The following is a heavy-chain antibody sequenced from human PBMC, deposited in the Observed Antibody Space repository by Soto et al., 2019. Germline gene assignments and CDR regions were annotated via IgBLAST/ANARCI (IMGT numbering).Heavy chain of an antibody. J-gene: IGHJ2*01. CDR1: GFTFSTYA. D-gene: IGHD5-12*01. Sequence: QVQLVESGGGVVQPGGSLRLSCAASGFTFSTYAMQWVRQAPGKGLEWVAVVSSEGGTQFYADSVKGRFTISRDNSKNSLYLQMSSLTTEDAAIXXXXXXXXXSGHVLGNLDLWGRGTLV. V-gene: IGHV3-30-3*01. CDR2: VSSEGGTQ. CDR3: XXXXXXSGHVLGNLDL.